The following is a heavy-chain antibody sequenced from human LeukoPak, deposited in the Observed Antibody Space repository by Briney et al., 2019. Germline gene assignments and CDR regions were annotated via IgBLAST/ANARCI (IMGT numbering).Heavy chain of an antibody. J-gene: IGHJ3*02. CDR2: IRYDGSRK. CDR3: AKVSLNMVNDAFDI. V-gene: IGHV3-30*02. D-gene: IGHD4/OR15-4a*01. Sequence: GGSLRLSCAASGFTFSSYGMHWVRQAPDKGLEWVASIRYDGSRKYYADSVKGRFTISRDNSKNTLYLQMNGLRAEDTAMYYCAKVSLNMVNDAFDIWGQGTMVSVSS. CDR1: GFTFSSYG.